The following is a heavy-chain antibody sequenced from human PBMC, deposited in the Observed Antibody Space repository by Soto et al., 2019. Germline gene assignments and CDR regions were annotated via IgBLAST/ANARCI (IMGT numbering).Heavy chain of an antibody. CDR2: IYSGGST. CDR3: ARDVGV. J-gene: IGHJ6*04. CDR1: GITVYNNY. Sequence: VQLVESGGGLVQRGGSLRLSCAASGITVYNNYMSWVRQAPGKGLEWVSVIYSGGSTSYADSVKGRFTISRDGSKNTVYLQMNILRAEDTAVYYCARDVGVWGRWTTVTVSS. V-gene: IGHV3-66*01.